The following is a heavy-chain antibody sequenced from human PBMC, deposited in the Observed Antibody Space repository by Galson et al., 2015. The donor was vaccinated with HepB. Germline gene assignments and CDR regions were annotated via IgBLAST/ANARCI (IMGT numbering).Heavy chain of an antibody. CDR3: ARDRDPNEVVTAIDY. CDR1: GFTFSSYA. D-gene: IGHD2-21*02. V-gene: IGHV3-64*01. CDR2: ISSNGGST. Sequence: SLRLSCAASGFTFSSYAMHWVRQAPGKGLEYVSAISSNGGSTYYANSVKGRFTISRDNSKNTLYLQMGSLRAEDMAVYYCARDRDPNEVVTAIDYWGQGTLVTVSS. J-gene: IGHJ4*02.